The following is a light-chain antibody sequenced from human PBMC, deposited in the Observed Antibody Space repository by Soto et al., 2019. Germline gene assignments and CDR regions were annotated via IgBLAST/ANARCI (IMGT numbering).Light chain of an antibody. CDR2: AAS. V-gene: IGKV1-39*01. J-gene: IGKJ3*01. CDR1: QSISSY. Sequence: DIQMTQSPSSLSASVGDRVTITCRASQSISSYLNWYQQKPGKAPKLLIYAASSLQSGVPSRFSGSGSGTDFTLTISSLQPEDFATYYCQPSYSTLTFGPVTKVDIK. CDR3: QPSYSTLT.